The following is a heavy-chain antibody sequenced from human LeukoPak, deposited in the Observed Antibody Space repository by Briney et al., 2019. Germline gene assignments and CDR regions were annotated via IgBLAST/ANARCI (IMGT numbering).Heavy chain of an antibody. V-gene: IGHV3-21*01. D-gene: IGHD1-26*01. CDR2: ISSSSYI. J-gene: IGHJ4*02. Sequence: PGGSLRLSCAASGFTFSSYSMNWVRQAPGKGLEWVLSISSSSYIYYAASVKGRFTISRDNAKNSLYLQMNSLRAEDTAVYYCARDGIVGATIDYWGQGTLVTVSS. CDR3: ARDGIVGATIDY. CDR1: GFTFSSYS.